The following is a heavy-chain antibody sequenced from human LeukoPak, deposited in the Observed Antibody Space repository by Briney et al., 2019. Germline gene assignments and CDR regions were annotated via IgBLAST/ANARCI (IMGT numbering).Heavy chain of an antibody. CDR2: INPSGGST. Sequence: ASVKVSCKASGYTFISYYMHWVRQAPGQGLEWMGIINPSGGSTSYAQKFQGRVTMTRDTSTSTVYMELSSLRSEDTAVYYCARALWFGELFPTYYYYYGMDVWGQGTTVTVSS. CDR3: ARALWFGELFPTYYYYYGMDV. CDR1: GYTFISYY. J-gene: IGHJ6*02. D-gene: IGHD3-10*01. V-gene: IGHV1-46*01.